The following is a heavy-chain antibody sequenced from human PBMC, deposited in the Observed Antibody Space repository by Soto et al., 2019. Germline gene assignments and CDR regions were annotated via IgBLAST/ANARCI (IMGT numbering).Heavy chain of an antibody. V-gene: IGHV3-30*02. CDR1: GFIFSNNG. D-gene: IGHD3-10*02. J-gene: IGHJ4*02. CDR3: TIVRVADSALDH. CDR2: VSYDGSDT. Sequence: GGSLRLSCVGSGFIFSNNGMHWVRQTPGKGLEWVAFVSYDGSDTFYADSVKGRFTISRDNSKNTLFLHMSSLRAEDTAMYYCTIVRVADSALDHWGQGTLVTVSS.